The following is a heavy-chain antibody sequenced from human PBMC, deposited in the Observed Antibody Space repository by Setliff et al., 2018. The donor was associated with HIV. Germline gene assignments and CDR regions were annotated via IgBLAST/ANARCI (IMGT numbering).Heavy chain of an antibody. V-gene: IGHV4-34*01. CDR3: ASLLVFPAGGLFDF. CDR2: INPNGDT. CDR1: GGSFSGHF. Sequence: SETLSLTCAVYGGSFSGHFWTWIRQPPVKGLEWIGNINPNGDTNYNYISSMKGRLTLSLDTSKNQFSLTLRSVTAADTAAYYCASLLVFPAGGLFDFWGHGNLVTVSS. J-gene: IGHJ4*01. D-gene: IGHD1-26*01.